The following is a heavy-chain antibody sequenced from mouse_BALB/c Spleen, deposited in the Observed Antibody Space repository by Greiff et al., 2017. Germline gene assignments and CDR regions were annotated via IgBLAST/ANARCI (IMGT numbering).Heavy chain of an antibody. J-gene: IGHJ1*01. CDR2: IWAGGST. CDR1: GFSLTSYG. V-gene: IGHV2-9*02. Sequence: VQRVESGPGLVAPSQSLSITCTVSGFSLTSYGVHWVRQPPGKGLEWLGVIWAGGSTNYNSALMSRLSISKDNSKSQVFLKMNSLQTDDTAMYYCARVKGDYGSSYGYFDVWGAGTTVTVSS. CDR3: ARVKGDYGSSYGYFDV. D-gene: IGHD1-1*01.